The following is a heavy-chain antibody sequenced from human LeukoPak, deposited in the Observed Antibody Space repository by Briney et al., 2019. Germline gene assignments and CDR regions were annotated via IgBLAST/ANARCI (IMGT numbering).Heavy chain of an antibody. V-gene: IGHV3-23*01. J-gene: IGHJ4*02. CDR2: ISGSGGTT. Sequence: GGPLRLSCAASGFTFSSYAMSWVRQAPGKGLEWVSSISGSGGTTYYADSVKGRFTISRDNSKNTLFLQMNSLRAEDTAVYYCAKRYYYGSGSYDYWGQGTLVTVSS. CDR1: GFTFSSYA. CDR3: AKRYYYGSGSYDY. D-gene: IGHD3-10*01.